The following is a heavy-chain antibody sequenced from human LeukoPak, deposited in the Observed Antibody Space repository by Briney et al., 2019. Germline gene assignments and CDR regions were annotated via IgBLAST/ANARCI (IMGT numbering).Heavy chain of an antibody. J-gene: IGHJ4*02. CDR2: ISYDGTYK. V-gene: IGHV3-30*04. CDR1: GFTFSSYA. Sequence: GGSLRLSCAASGFTFSSYAMHWVRQAPGKGLEWVAVISYDGTYKYYAGSVKGRFTISRDNSKSTLDLQMNSLRAEDTAVYYCARAQVWFGEPWFDYWGQGTPVTVSS. CDR3: ARAQVWFGEPWFDY. D-gene: IGHD3-10*01.